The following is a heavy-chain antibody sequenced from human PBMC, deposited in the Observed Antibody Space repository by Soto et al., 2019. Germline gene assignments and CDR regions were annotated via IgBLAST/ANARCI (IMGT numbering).Heavy chain of an antibody. D-gene: IGHD7-27*01. CDR1: GFTFSNAW. Sequence: GGSLRLSCAASGFTFSNAWMSWVRQAPGKGLEWVARIKSKTDGGTTDYAAPVKGRFTISRDDSKNTLYRQMNSLKTEDTAVYYCTTETGGFDYWGQGTLVTVSS. J-gene: IGHJ4*02. CDR2: IKSKTDGGTT. CDR3: TTETGGFDY. V-gene: IGHV3-15*01.